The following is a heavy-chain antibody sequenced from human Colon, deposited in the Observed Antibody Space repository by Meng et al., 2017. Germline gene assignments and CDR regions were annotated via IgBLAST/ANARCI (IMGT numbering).Heavy chain of an antibody. Sequence: ASVMVSCKASGYTFTSYGISWVRQAPGQRLEWMGWISGYNGNTNYAQRLQGRVTITTDTSTTTAYMELRSLRSNDTAVYYCARDRRGTTDYFDYWGQGTLVTVSS. V-gene: IGHV1-18*04. CDR3: ARDRRGTTDYFDY. CDR1: GYTFTSYG. D-gene: IGHD5-24*01. J-gene: IGHJ4*02. CDR2: ISGYNGNT.